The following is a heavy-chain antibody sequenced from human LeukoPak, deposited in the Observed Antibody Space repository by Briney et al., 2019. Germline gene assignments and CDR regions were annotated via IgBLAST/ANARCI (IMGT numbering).Heavy chain of an antibody. CDR2: IIPIFGTA. Sequence: SVKVSCKASGGTFSSYAISWVRQAPGQGLEWMGGIIPIFGTANYAQKFQGRVTITTDESTSTAYMELSSLRSEDTAVYYCASQGGKSYGDYVDYWGQGTLVTVSS. CDR1: GGTFSSYA. V-gene: IGHV1-69*05. J-gene: IGHJ4*02. D-gene: IGHD4-17*01. CDR3: ASQGGKSYGDYVDY.